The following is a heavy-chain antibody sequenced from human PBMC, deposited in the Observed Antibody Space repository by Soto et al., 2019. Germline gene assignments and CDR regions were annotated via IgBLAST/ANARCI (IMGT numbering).Heavy chain of an antibody. J-gene: IGHJ3*02. V-gene: IGHV3-30-3*01. CDR1: GFTFSSYA. CDR3: ARVLKSSGWDNDVFDI. Sequence: GGTLRLSCAASGFTFSSYAMHRVRQAPGKGLEWVAVISYDGSNKNHADTVKGRFTISRDNAKNTLYLQMNTLRAEDTAVFYCARVLKSSGWDNDVFDIWGQGTMVTVSS. D-gene: IGHD6-19*01. CDR2: ISYDGSNK.